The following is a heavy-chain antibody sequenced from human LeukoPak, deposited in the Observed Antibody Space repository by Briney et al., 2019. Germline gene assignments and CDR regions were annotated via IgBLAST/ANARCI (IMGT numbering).Heavy chain of an antibody. Sequence: PGGSLRLSCAASGFTVSSNYMSWVRQAPGKGLEWVSVIYSGGSTYYADSVKGRFTISRDNAKNSLYLQMNSLRAEDTAVYYCARDGYCSSTSCWNYYYYYGMDVWGQGTTVTVSS. CDR1: GFTVSSNY. V-gene: IGHV3-66*01. CDR3: ARDGYCSSTSCWNYYYYYGMDV. D-gene: IGHD2-2*03. CDR2: IYSGGST. J-gene: IGHJ6*02.